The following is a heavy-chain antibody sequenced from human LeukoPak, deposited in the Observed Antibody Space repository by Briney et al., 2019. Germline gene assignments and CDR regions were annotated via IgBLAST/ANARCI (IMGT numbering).Heavy chain of an antibody. CDR2: IRFDGSNK. CDR1: GFTFSSYG. V-gene: IGHV3-30*02. D-gene: IGHD3-3*01. Sequence: PGGSLRLSCAASGFTFSSYGIHWVRQAPGKGLEWVAFIRFDGSNKYYAGSVKGRFTISRDNSKNTLYLQMNSLRAEDTAVYYCARESGRSGSAFDYWGQGTLVTVSS. CDR3: ARESGRSGSAFDY. J-gene: IGHJ4*02.